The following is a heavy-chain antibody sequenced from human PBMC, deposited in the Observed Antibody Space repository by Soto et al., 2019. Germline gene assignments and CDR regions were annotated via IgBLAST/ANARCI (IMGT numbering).Heavy chain of an antibody. CDR2: IIPIFGTA. CDR1: GGTFSSYA. J-gene: IGHJ3*02. Sequence: ASVKVSCKASGGTFSSYAISWVRQAPGQGLEWMGGIIPIFGTANYAQKFQGRVTITADESTSTAYMELSSLRSEDTAVYYCARRSSDYGAKGAFDIWGQGTMVTVSS. D-gene: IGHD4-17*01. V-gene: IGHV1-69*13. CDR3: ARRSSDYGAKGAFDI.